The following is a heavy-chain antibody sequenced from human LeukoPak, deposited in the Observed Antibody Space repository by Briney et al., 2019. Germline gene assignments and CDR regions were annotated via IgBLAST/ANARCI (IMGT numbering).Heavy chain of an antibody. CDR1: GFTFSSYG. Sequence: GGTLRLSCAASGFTFSSYGMSWVRQAPGKGLEWVSAISGSGGSTYYADSVKGRFTISRDNSKNTLYLQMNSLRAEDTAVYYCAKQTKVRGLDYYYYYMDVWGKGTTVTISS. V-gene: IGHV3-23*01. CDR2: ISGSGGST. CDR3: AKQTKVRGLDYYYYYMDV. D-gene: IGHD3-10*01. J-gene: IGHJ6*03.